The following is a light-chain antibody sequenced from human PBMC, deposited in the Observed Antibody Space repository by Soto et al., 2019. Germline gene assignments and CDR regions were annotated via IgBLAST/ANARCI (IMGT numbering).Light chain of an antibody. Sequence: AIRMTQSPSSLSASTGDRVTITCRASQGISSYLAWYQQKPGKAPKLLIYAASTLQSGVPSRFSGSGSGTDFTLTISCLQSEDFATYYCQQYYSYPRTFSQGTKV. V-gene: IGKV1-8*01. CDR2: AAS. CDR1: QGISSY. CDR3: QQYYSYPRT. J-gene: IGKJ1*01.